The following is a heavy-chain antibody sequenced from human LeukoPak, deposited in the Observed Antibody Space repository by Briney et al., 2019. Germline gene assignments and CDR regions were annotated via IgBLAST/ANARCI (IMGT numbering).Heavy chain of an antibody. CDR1: GFTFNNYA. V-gene: IGHV3-23*01. Sequence: GGSLRLSCAASGFTFNNYAMSWVRQAPGEGLEWVSGISGSGDSTYYADSVKGRFTISRDNSKNTLYLQINNLRTEDTAVYYCAKGQLAVAVGWYFDLWGRGTLVTVSS. D-gene: IGHD6-19*01. CDR3: AKGQLAVAVGWYFDL. J-gene: IGHJ2*01. CDR2: ISGSGDST.